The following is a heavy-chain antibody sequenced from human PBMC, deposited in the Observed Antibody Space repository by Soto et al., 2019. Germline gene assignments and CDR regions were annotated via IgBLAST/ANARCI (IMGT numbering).Heavy chain of an antibody. V-gene: IGHV1-46*01. J-gene: IGHJ5*02. CDR3: ARDRSIDSSIAARPDWFDP. D-gene: IGHD6-6*01. Sequence: GASVKVSCKASGYTFTSYYMHWVRQAPGQGLEWMGIINPSGGSTSYAQKFQGRVTMTRDTSTSTVYMELSSLRSEDTAVYYCARDRSIDSSIAARPDWFDPWGQGTLVTVSS. CDR1: GYTFTSYY. CDR2: INPSGGST.